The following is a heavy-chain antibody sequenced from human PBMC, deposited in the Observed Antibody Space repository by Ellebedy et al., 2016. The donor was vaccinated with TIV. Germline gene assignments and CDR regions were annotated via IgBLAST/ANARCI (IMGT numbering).Heavy chain of an antibody. D-gene: IGHD6-19*01. CDR1: GGTFSTYA. Sequence: SVKVSCXSSGGTFSTYAISWVRQAPGQGLEWMGGIIPIFGTANYAQKFQGRVTIIADESTSTAYMELSSLRSEDTAVYYYAGADSGGSRDAFDIWGQGTMVTVSS. CDR2: IIPIFGTA. V-gene: IGHV1-69*13. CDR3: AGADSGGSRDAFDI. J-gene: IGHJ3*02.